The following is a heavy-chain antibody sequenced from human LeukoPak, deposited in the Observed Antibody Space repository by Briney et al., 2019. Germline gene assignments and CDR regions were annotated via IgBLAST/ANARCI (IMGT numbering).Heavy chain of an antibody. Sequence: PGGSLRLSCAASGFTFDEYAMHWVRQAPGKGLEWVSGISYGSDTIGYVDSVKGRFTISRDNSKNTLYLQMNSLRAEDTAVYYCAKLLTGGYSYGQNDCWGQGTLVTVSS. J-gene: IGHJ4*02. CDR2: ISYGSDTI. V-gene: IGHV3-9*01. D-gene: IGHD5-18*01. CDR1: GFTFDEYA. CDR3: AKLLTGGYSYGQNDC.